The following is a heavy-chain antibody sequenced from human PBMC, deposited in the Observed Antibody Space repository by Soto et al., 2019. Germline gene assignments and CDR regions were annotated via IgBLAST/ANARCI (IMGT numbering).Heavy chain of an antibody. V-gene: IGHV3-21*01. D-gene: IGHD4-4*01. CDR1: GFTFSSYS. Sequence: EVQLVESGGGLVKPGGSLRLSCAASGFTFSSYSMNWVRQAPGKGLEWVSSISSSSSYIYYADSVKGRFTISRDNAKNSLYLQMNSLRADDTAVYYCVSRLSVTIPNFDYWGQGTLVTVSS. CDR2: ISSSSSYI. J-gene: IGHJ4*02. CDR3: VSRLSVTIPNFDY.